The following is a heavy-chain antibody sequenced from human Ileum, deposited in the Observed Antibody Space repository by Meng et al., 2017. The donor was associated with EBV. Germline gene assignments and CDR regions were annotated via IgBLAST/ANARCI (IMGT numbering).Heavy chain of an antibody. V-gene: IGHV3-15*01. CDR2: IRSKSAGGTT. Sequence: QLVEAGGGLAEPGGSLRLSCEVSGFTFSKVWMNWVRQNPGKGLEWVCRIRSKSAGGTTDYAAPVKGRFTISRDDSEDTLYLQMNSLKTEDTAVYYCTTWGGNWGQGTLVTVSS. CDR1: GFTFSKVW. CDR3: TTWGGN. D-gene: IGHD3-16*01. J-gene: IGHJ1*01.